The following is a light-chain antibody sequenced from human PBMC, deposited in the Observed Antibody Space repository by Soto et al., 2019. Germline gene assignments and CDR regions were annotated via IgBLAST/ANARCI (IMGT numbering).Light chain of an antibody. J-gene: IGLJ1*01. V-gene: IGLV2-14*01. CDR1: SSDVGGYNY. Sequence: QSALTQPASVSGSPGQSITISCTGTSSDVGGYNYVSWYQQHPGKAPKLMIYDVSNRPSGVSNRFSGSKSGNTASLTISGLHAEDEADYYCGSYTSSSTYVFGTGTKVTVL. CDR2: DVS. CDR3: GSYTSSSTYV.